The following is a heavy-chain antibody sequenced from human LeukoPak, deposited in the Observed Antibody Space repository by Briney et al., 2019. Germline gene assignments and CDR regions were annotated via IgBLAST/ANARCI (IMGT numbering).Heavy chain of an antibody. Sequence: GASVKVSCKASGYTFTTYAMNWVRQAPGQGLEWMGWINTNTGNPTYAQGFTGRFVFSLDTSVSTAYLQISSLKADDTAVYYCAREGYSYGYAFDYWGQGTLVTVSS. J-gene: IGHJ4*02. CDR2: INTNTGNP. V-gene: IGHV7-4-1*02. D-gene: IGHD5-18*01. CDR3: AREGYSYGYAFDY. CDR1: GYTFTTYA.